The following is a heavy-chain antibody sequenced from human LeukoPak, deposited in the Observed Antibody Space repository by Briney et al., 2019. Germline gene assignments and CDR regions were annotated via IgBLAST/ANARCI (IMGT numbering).Heavy chain of an antibody. CDR1: GGTFSSYA. V-gene: IGHV1-69*13. CDR2: IIPIFGTA. J-gene: IGHJ4*02. D-gene: IGHD5-18*01. CDR3: ARDLGDEDTAMGYFDY. Sequence: SVKVSCKASGGTFSSYAISWVRQAPGQGLEWMGGIIPIFGTANYAQKFQGRVTITADESTSTAYMELSSLRSEDTAVYYCARDLGDEDTAMGYFDYWGQGTLVTVSS.